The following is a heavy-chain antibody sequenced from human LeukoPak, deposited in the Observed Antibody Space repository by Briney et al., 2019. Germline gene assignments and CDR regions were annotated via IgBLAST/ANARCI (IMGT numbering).Heavy chain of an antibody. CDR3: ARVGLSGYDFDY. CDR1: GGSISSYY. Sequence: SQTLSLTCTVSGGSISSYYWSWIRQPPGKGLEWIGYIYYSGSTNYNPSLKSRVTISVDTSKNQFSLKLSSVTAADTAVYYCARVGLSGYDFDYWGQGTLVTVSS. CDR2: IYYSGST. D-gene: IGHD5-12*01. J-gene: IGHJ4*02. V-gene: IGHV4-59*01.